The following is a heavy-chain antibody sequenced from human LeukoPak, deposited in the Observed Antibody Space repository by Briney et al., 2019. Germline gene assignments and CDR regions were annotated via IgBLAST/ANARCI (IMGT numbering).Heavy chain of an antibody. CDR2: INHSGST. V-gene: IGHV4-34*01. CDR3: ARGWAGGHFDY. D-gene: IGHD2-8*02. CDR1: GGSFSGYY. Sequence: SETLSLTCAVYGGSFSGYYWSWIRQPPGKGLEGIGEINHSGSTNYNPSLKSRVTISVDTSKNQFSLKLSSVTAADTAVYYCARGWAGGHFDYWGQGTLVTVSS. J-gene: IGHJ4*02.